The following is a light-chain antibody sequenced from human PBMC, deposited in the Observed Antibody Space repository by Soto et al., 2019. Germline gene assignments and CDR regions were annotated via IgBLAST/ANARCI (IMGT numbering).Light chain of an antibody. V-gene: IGKV3-15*01. CDR3: HQYQNWHPLT. J-gene: IGKJ4*01. CDR2: GAS. Sequence: EIVMTQSPATLSVSPGETATLSCRASQSVGSAVAWYQHKPGQAPRLLIVGASIRATGVPGRFSGGGSGTAFTLTISSLQSEDFGVYYCHQYQNWHPLTFGGGTTVEIK. CDR1: QSVGSA.